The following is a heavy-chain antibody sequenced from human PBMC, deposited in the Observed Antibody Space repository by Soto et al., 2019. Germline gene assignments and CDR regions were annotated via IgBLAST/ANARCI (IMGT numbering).Heavy chain of an antibody. Sequence: GGSLRLSCAASGFTFSDNGMHWVRQAPGKGLEWVAITWYDGSNRQYADSVKGRFTISRDNSKNMVYLQMNSLRDEDTAVYYCARDGGYGGNRNDGFDIWGQGTVVTVSS. J-gene: IGHJ3*02. CDR1: GFTFSDNG. V-gene: IGHV3-33*01. CDR2: TWYDGSNR. D-gene: IGHD4-17*01. CDR3: ARDGGYGGNRNDGFDI.